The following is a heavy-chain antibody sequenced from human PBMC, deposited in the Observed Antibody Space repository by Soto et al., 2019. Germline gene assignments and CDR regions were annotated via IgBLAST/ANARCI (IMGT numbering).Heavy chain of an antibody. CDR3: ARDLWISGWTRGGMDV. CDR2: ISYDGSNK. D-gene: IGHD3-10*01. V-gene: IGHV3-30-3*01. Sequence: QVQLVESGGGVVQPGWSLRLSCAASGFTFSSYAMHWVRQAPGKGLEWVAVISYDGSNKYYADSVKGRFTISRDNSKNTLYLQMNSLRAEDTAVYYCARDLWISGWTRGGMDVWGQGTTVTVSS. CDR1: GFTFSSYA. J-gene: IGHJ6*02.